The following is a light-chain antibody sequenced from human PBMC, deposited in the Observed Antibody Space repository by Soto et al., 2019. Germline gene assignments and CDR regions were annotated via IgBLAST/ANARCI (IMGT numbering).Light chain of an antibody. CDR1: QGVGSH. J-gene: IGKJ4*01. CDR2: GAS. Sequence: DIQMTQSPSSVSALIGDRVTITCRASQGVGSHVNWYQQKPGKAPNLLIHGASNLQSGVPSTFSGSGSGTDFTITISSLHPEDFATYYCQQNYRAPLTFGGGTKVEIK. V-gene: IGKV1-39*01. CDR3: QQNYRAPLT.